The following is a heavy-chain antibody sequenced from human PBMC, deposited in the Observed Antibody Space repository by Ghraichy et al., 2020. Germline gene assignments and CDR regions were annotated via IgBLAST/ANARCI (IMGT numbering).Heavy chain of an antibody. D-gene: IGHD1-26*01. CDR3: ARYGVRSSGSQPKYYYYYGMDV. CDR2: IYTSGST. J-gene: IGHJ6*02. CDR1: GGSISSYY. Sequence: SETLSLTCTVSGGSISSYYWSWIRQPPGKGLEWIGYIYTSGSTNYNPSLKSRVTISVDTSKNQFSLKLSSVTAADTAVYYCARYGVRSSGSQPKYYYYYGMDVWGQGTTVTVSS. V-gene: IGHV4-4*09.